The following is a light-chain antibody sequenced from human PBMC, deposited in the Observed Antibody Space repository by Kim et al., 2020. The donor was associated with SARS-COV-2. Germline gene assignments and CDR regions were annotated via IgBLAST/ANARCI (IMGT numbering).Light chain of an antibody. CDR2: KAS. CDR3: QRYNKA. V-gene: IGKV1-5*03. CDR1: QSINDW. J-gene: IGKJ1*01. Sequence: STLSASVGDRVTITCRTSQSINDWLAWYQQKPGKAPKLLIYKASILESGVPSRFSGSGSETHFTLTISSLQPDDSATYYCQRYNKAFGQGTKVEI.